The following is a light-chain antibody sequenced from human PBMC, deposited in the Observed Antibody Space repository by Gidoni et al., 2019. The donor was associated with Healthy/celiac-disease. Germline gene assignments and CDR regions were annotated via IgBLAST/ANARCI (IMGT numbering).Light chain of an antibody. Sequence: EIVLTQSPGTLSLSPGDRANLSCRASQSDSSSYLAWYQQKPGQAPRLLIYGASSRATGIPDRFSGSGSGTDFTLTISRLEPEDLAVYYCQQYGSSRWTFGQGTKVEIK. CDR2: GAS. V-gene: IGKV3-20*01. CDR1: QSDSSSY. J-gene: IGKJ1*01. CDR3: QQYGSSRWT.